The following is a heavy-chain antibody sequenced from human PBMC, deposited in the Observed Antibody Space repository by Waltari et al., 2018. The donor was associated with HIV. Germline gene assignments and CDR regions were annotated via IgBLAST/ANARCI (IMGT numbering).Heavy chain of an antibody. CDR1: GLALLRNN. D-gene: IGHD3-10*01. CDR3: ARDPLRRGGIRGQSPH. J-gene: IGHJ4*02. V-gene: IGHV3-66*01. Sequence: EVQLVESRGGLVQPGGSSRLTCSASGLALLRNNMRGVRQAPGKGLGLVSIIYSGGTPHYAKFVKGRFTIPRDKSNNKLYLQMNSLRAEDTAVSSCARDPLRRGGIRGQSPHWGQGALVTVSS. CDR2: IYSGGTP.